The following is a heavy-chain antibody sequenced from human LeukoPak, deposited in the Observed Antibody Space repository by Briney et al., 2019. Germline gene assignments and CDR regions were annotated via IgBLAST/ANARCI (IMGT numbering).Heavy chain of an antibody. D-gene: IGHD6-19*01. J-gene: IGHJ2*01. CDR1: GFAFNSYW. CDR3: ARVSGWYSWHLDL. Sequence: GGSLRLSCVASGFAFNSYWMSWARQAPGKGLEWVANIKQDGSEKKYVDSVKGRLTISRDNAKNSLYLQMNSLSAEDTAVYYCARVSGWYSWHLDLWGRGTLVSVSS. V-gene: IGHV3-7*01. CDR2: IKQDGSEK.